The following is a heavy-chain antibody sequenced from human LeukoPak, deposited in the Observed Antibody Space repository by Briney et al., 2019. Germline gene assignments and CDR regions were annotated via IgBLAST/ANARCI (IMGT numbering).Heavy chain of an antibody. J-gene: IGHJ4*02. Sequence: GSLRLSCAASGFTFSSYSMNWVRQAPGKGLEWVSSISSSSSYIYYADSVKGRFTISRDNAKNSLYLQMNSLRAEDTAMYYCARYKAAWAFDYWGQGTLVTVSS. CDR2: ISSSSSYI. V-gene: IGHV3-21*01. CDR3: ARYKAAWAFDY. D-gene: IGHD1-14*01. CDR1: GFTFSSYS.